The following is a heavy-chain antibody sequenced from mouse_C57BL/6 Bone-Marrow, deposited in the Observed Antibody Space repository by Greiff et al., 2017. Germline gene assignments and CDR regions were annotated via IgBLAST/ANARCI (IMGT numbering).Heavy chain of an antibody. CDR2: ISNLAYSI. CDR3: ARHRDYGNWYFDV. D-gene: IGHD2-1*01. J-gene: IGHJ1*03. CDR1: GFTFSDYG. Sequence: EVKLMESGGGLVQPGGSLKLSCAASGFTFSDYGMAWVRQAPRKGPEWVAFISNLAYSIYYADTVTGRFTISRENAKNTLYLEMSSLRSEDTAMYYCARHRDYGNWYFDVWGTGTTVTVSS. V-gene: IGHV5-15*01.